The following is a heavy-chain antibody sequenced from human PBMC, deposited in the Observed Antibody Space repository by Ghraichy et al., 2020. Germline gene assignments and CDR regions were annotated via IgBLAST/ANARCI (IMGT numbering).Heavy chain of an antibody. CDR1: GGSITSCGSY. J-gene: IGHJ4*02. CDR3: AGDGGYGDSDY. CDR2: IYHSGNT. Sequence: SETLSLTCTVSGGSITSCGSYWNWIRQPPGKGLEWIGYIYHSGNTYYNPSLKRRVTISVDTSKNHFSLNLSSVTAADTAGYYCAGDGGYGDSDYWCQGTLVTVPS. V-gene: IGHV4-30-4*01. D-gene: IGHD4-17*01.